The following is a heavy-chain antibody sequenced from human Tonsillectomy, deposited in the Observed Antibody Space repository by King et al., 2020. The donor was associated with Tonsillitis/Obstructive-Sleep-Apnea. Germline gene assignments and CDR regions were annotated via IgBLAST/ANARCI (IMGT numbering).Heavy chain of an antibody. V-gene: IGHV1-3*04. CDR1: GYTFTSYA. D-gene: IGHD6-19*01. J-gene: IGHJ4*02. CDR3: VRSSGLYYFDY. Sequence: QLVQSGAEVKKPGASVKVSCKASGYTFTSYALQLVRQAPGQRLEWMGWIITGNGNTKYSQNFQDRVNITRDTSASTAYRELRSLTSEDTAVYYCVRSSGLYYFDYWGQGTLVTVSS. CDR2: IITGNGNT.